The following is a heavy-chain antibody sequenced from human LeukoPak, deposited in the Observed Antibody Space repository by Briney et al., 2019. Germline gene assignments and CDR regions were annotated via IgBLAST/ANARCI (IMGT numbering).Heavy chain of an antibody. J-gene: IGHJ5*02. V-gene: IGHV5-51*01. CDR1: GYSFTSYW. CDR2: IYPGDSRI. CDR3: ACRDLSSTWSFP. Sequence: GESLKISCQGFGYSFTSYWISWVRQMPGKGMEWMGVIYPGDSRIRYDPSFQGQVTISVDKSISTAYLQWVSLKASDTAMYYCACRDLSSTWSFPWGQGTLVTVSP. D-gene: IGHD6-13*01.